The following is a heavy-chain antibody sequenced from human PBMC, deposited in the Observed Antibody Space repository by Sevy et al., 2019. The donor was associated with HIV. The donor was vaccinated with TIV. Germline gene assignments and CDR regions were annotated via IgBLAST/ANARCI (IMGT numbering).Heavy chain of an antibody. J-gene: IGHJ4*02. D-gene: IGHD6-19*01. V-gene: IGHV3-66*02. CDR1: GFTLNDKY. CDR3: VSLFLSYRSGWSYFDY. CDR2: SFGSGST. Sequence: GESLKISCAISGFTLNDKYIIWVRQAPGKGLEWVSVSFGSGSTYYADSAKGRFTISRDNSKNTEDLQMNSVRAEDTAVYYCVSLFLSYRSGWSYFDYWGQGTLVTVSS.